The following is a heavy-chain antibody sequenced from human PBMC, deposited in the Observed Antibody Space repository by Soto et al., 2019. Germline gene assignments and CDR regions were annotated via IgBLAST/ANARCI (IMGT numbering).Heavy chain of an antibody. J-gene: IGHJ4*02. Sequence: KPSETLSLTCTVSGGSISSSSYYWGWIRQPPGKGLEWIGSIYYSGSTYYNPSLKSRVTVSVDTSKNQFSLKLSSVAAADTAVYYCARHINPYDFWSGAFFDYWGQGTLVTVSS. D-gene: IGHD3-3*01. CDR2: IYYSGST. V-gene: IGHV4-39*01. CDR3: ARHINPYDFWSGAFFDY. CDR1: GGSISSSSYY.